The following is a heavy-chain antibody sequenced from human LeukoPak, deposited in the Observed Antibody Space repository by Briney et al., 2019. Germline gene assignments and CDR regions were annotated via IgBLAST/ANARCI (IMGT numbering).Heavy chain of an antibody. CDR2: ISSSSSYT. J-gene: IGHJ4*02. Sequence: GGSLRLSCAASGFTFSSYSMNWVRQAPGKGLEWVSSISSSSSYTYYADSVKGRFTISRDNAKNSLYLQMNSLRAEDTAVYYCASGPKRGGDYWGQGTLVTVSS. CDR1: GFTFSSYS. CDR3: ASGPKRGGDY. D-gene: IGHD1-26*01. V-gene: IGHV3-21*01.